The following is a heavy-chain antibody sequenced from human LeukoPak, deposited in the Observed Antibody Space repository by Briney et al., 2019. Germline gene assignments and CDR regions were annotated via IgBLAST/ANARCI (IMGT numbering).Heavy chain of an antibody. CDR1: GFTFSSYW. J-gene: IGHJ5*02. CDR2: IKQDGSEK. D-gene: IGHD2-2*01. V-gene: IGHV3-7*01. Sequence: GGSLRLSCAASGFTFSSYWMSWVRQAPGKGLEWVANIKQDGSEKYYVDSVKGRFTISRDNAKNSLYLKMNSLRAEDTAVYYCATFIVVVPSSWFDPWGQGTLVTVSS. CDR3: ATFIVVVPSSWFDP.